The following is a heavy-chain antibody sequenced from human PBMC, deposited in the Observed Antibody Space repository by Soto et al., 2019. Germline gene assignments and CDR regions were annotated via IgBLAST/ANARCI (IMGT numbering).Heavy chain of an antibody. D-gene: IGHD6-19*01. CDR3: ARWTFASGGWYFASFDL. V-gene: IGHV1-18*01. J-gene: IGHJ3*01. CDR2: VSTADGNT. CDR1: GYSFTNFG. Sequence: QVQLVQSAHEAKKPGASVKVSCKASGYSFTNFGIGWVRQAPGQGPEWMGWVSTADGNTNYAQKVQERVTMTTDTSTTTAYMELRTLRSDDTAIYYCARWTFASGGWYFASFDLWGQGTLVTVSS.